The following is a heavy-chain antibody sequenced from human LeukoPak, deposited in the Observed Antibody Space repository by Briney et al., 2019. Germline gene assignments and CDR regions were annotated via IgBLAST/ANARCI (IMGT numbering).Heavy chain of an antibody. D-gene: IGHD6-13*01. CDR3: ARVYSSSWYSRWAEYFQH. J-gene: IGHJ1*01. CDR2: IYPGDSDT. Sequence: GESLKISCKGSGYSFTSYWIGWARQMPGKGLEWMGIIYPGDSDTRYSPSFQGQVTISADKSISTAYLQWSSLKASDTAMYYCARVYSSSWYSRWAEYFQHWGQGTLVTVSS. CDR1: GYSFTSYW. V-gene: IGHV5-51*01.